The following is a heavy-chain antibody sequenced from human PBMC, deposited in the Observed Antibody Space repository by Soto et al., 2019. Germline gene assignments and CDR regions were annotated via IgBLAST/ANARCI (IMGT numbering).Heavy chain of an antibody. V-gene: IGHV1-18*01. CDR2: ISAYNGNT. CDR1: GYTFTSYG. D-gene: IGHD1-7*01. Sequence: QVQLVQSGAEVKKPGASVKVSCKASGYTFTSYGISWVRQAPGQGLEWMGWISAYNGNTNYAQKLEGRVTMTTDTSTSTAYIELRSLRSDDTGVYYCAGSTLELRLHYYYGMDVWGQGTTVTVSS. CDR3: AGSTLELRLHYYYGMDV. J-gene: IGHJ6*02.